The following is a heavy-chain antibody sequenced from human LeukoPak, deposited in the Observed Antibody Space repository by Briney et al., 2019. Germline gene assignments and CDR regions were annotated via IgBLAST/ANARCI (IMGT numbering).Heavy chain of an antibody. J-gene: IGHJ6*03. CDR2: ISWDGGST. V-gene: IGHV3-43*01. CDR1: GFTFDDYA. CDR3: ARGKLIDYNYYYMDV. Sequence: GGSLRLSCAASGFTFDDYAMHWVRQAPGKGLEWVSLISWDGGSTYYADSVKGRFTSSRDNSKNSLYLQMNSLRTEDTALYYCARGKLIDYNYYYMDVWGKGTTVTISS.